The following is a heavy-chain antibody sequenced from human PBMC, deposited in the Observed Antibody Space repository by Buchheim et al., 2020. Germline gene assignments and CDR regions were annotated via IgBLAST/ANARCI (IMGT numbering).Heavy chain of an antibody. CDR2: IWYDGSNK. J-gene: IGHJ4*02. CDR1: GFTFSSYG. Sequence: QVQLVESGGGVVQPGRSLRLSCAASGFTFSSYGMHWVRQAPGKGLEWVAVIWYDGSNKYYADSVKGRFTISRDNSKNTLYLQMNSLRAEDTAVYYCARDPSAGSFRSSGWYNYWGQGTL. D-gene: IGHD6-19*01. V-gene: IGHV3-33*01. CDR3: ARDPSAGSFRSSGWYNY.